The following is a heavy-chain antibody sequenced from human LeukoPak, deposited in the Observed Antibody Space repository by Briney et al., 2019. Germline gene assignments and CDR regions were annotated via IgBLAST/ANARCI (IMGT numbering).Heavy chain of an antibody. CDR3: AKVDCGGDRHWYYYGMDV. CDR2: ISYDGSNK. D-gene: IGHD2-21*02. J-gene: IGHJ6*02. Sequence: GGSLRLSCAASGFILSSYGLHWVRQAPGKGLEWVAGISYDGSNKYYGDSVKGRFTVSRDNSKNTLYLQMHSPRAEDTAVYYCAKVDCGGDRHWYYYGMDVWGQGTTVTVSS. CDR1: GFILSSYG. V-gene: IGHV3-30*18.